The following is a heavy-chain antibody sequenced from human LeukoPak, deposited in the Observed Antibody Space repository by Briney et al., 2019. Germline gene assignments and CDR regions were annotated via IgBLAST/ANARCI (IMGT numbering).Heavy chain of an antibody. Sequence: GGSLRLSCAASGFTFSSYAMSWVRQAPGKGLEWVSAISGSGGSTYYADSVKGRFTISRDNAKNSLYPQMNSLRAEDTAVYYCARDGPWGGANDAFDIWGQGTMVTVSS. D-gene: IGHD1-26*01. CDR3: ARDGPWGGANDAFDI. CDR2: ISGSGGST. V-gene: IGHV3-23*01. J-gene: IGHJ3*02. CDR1: GFTFSSYA.